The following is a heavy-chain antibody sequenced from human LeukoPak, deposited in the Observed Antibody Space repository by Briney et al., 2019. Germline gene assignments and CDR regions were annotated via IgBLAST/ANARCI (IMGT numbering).Heavy chain of an antibody. Sequence: SETLSLTCTVSGGSISSGSYYWSWIRQPAGKGLEWIGRIYTSGSTNYNPSLKSRVTISVDTSKNQFSLKLSSVTAADTAVYYCAGAYCSGGSCSSYYYYYMDVWGKGTTVTVSS. CDR1: GGSISSGSYY. J-gene: IGHJ6*03. CDR2: IYTSGST. V-gene: IGHV4-61*02. CDR3: AGAYCSGGSCSSYYYYYMDV. D-gene: IGHD2-15*01.